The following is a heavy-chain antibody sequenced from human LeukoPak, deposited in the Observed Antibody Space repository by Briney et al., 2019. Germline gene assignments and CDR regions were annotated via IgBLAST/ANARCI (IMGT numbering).Heavy chain of an antibody. D-gene: IGHD3-3*01. J-gene: IGHJ4*02. CDR3: ASLRSRYHFHY. CDR2: INHSGST. CDR1: GGSFSGYY. V-gene: IGHV4-34*01. Sequence: SETLSLTCAVYGGSFSGYYWSWIRQPPGKGLEWIGEINHSGSTNYNPSLKSRVTISVDTSKNQFSLKLSSVTAADTAVYYCASLRSRYHFHYWRQGTLATVSS.